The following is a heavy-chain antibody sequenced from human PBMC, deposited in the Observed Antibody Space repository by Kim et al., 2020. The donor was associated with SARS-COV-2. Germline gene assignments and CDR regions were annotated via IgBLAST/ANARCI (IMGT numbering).Heavy chain of an antibody. CDR1: GFTFSSYE. J-gene: IGHJ4*02. Sequence: GGSLRLSCAASGFTFSSYEMNWVRQAPGKGLEWVSYISSSGSTIYYADSVKGRFTISRDNAKNSLYLQMNSRRAEDTAVYYCARGRAEQQLAEGYFDYWGQGTLVTVSS. D-gene: IGHD6-13*01. CDR3: ARGRAEQQLAEGYFDY. CDR2: ISSSGSTI. V-gene: IGHV3-48*03.